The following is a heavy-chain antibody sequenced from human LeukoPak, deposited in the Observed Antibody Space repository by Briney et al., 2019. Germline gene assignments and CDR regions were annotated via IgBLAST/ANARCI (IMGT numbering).Heavy chain of an antibody. V-gene: IGHV3-20*04. CDR3: ARGSYPHYFDY. CDR2: INWNGGST. Sequence: GGSLRLSCAASGFTFDDYGMSWVRQAPGKGLEWVSGINWNGGSTGYADSVKGRFTISRDNANNSLYLQMNSLRAEDTALYYCARGSYPHYFDYWGQGTLVTVSS. D-gene: IGHD3-10*01. CDR1: GFTFDDYG. J-gene: IGHJ4*02.